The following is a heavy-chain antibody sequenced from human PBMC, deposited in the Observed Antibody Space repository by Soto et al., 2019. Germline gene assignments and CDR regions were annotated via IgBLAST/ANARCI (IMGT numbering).Heavy chain of an antibody. Sequence: SETLSLTCAVSGGSISSSNWWRWVRQPPGKGLEWIGEIYHSGSTNYNPSLKSRATISVDKSKNQFSLKLSSVTAADTAVYYCARIPVRGVRDWWLDRWGQGTLVT. CDR1: GGSISSSNW. D-gene: IGHD3-10*01. CDR3: ARIPVRGVRDWWLDR. V-gene: IGHV4-4*02. J-gene: IGHJ5*02. CDR2: IYHSGST.